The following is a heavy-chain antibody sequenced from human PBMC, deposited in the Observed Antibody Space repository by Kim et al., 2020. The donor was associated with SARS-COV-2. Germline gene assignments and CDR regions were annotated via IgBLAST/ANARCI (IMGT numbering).Heavy chain of an antibody. J-gene: IGHJ4*02. CDR3: ASATRRYTYGKLDN. Sequence: SETLSLTCTVSGGSISNSDYFWGWIRQPPGKGLEWIAYISYTGRTYYNPSLKSRVSISVDTSENQFSLKLSSVTAADTSVYYCASATRRYTYGKLDNWGQGTLVTVSS. D-gene: IGHD5-18*01. V-gene: IGHV4-39*01. CDR2: ISYTGRT. CDR1: GGSISNSDYF.